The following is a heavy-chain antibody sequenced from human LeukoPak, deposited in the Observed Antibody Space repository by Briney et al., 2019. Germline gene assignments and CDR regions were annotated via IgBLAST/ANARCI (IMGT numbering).Heavy chain of an antibody. J-gene: IGHJ3*02. CDR1: GGSISDYY. Sequence: PSETLSLTCTVSGGSISDYYWSWIRQPAGKGLEWIGRIYTSGSTNYNPSLKSRVTMSVDTSKNQFSLKLSSVTAADTAVYYCGRGYSGSYGNTFDIWGQARKLSVSS. D-gene: IGHD1-26*01. V-gene: IGHV4-4*07. CDR3: GRGYSGSYGNTFDI. CDR2: IYTSGST.